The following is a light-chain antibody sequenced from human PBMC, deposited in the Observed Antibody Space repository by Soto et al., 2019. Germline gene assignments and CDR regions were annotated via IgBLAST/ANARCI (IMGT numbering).Light chain of an antibody. CDR3: SSYTTSSPHWV. CDR2: EVS. V-gene: IGLV2-14*01. CDR1: SSDVGGYNY. Sequence: QSALTQPASVSGSPGQSITISCTETSSDVGGYNYVSWYQQHPGKAPKLMIYEVSNRPSGVSNRFSGSKSGNTASLTISGLQAEDEADYYCSSYTTSSPHWVFGGGTKLTVL. J-gene: IGLJ3*02.